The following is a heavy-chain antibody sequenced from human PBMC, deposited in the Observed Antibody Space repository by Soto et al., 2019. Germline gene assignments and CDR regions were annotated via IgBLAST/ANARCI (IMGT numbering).Heavy chain of an antibody. CDR2: IYYSGST. Sequence: PSETLSLTCTVSGGSISSGGYYWSWIRQHPGKGLERIGYIYYSGSTYYNPSLKSRVTISVDTSKNQFSLKLSSVTAADTAMYYCARVGGYYGALDYWGQGTLVTVSS. D-gene: IGHD3-22*01. CDR3: ARVGGYYGALDY. J-gene: IGHJ4*02. CDR1: GGSISSGGYY. V-gene: IGHV4-31*02.